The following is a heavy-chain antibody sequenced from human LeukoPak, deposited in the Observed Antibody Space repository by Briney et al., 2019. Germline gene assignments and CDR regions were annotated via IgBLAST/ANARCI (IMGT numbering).Heavy chain of an antibody. CDR3: ARDANGGY. D-gene: IGHD2-8*01. V-gene: IGHV4-59*01. CDR2: IYYSGST. Sequence: PSETLSLTCTVSGGYLSSYYWNWIRQPPGKGLEWIGYIYYSGSTNYNPSLKSRVTISIDTSKNQFPLKLSSVTAADTAVYYCARDANGGYWGQGTLVTVPS. CDR1: GGYLSSYY. J-gene: IGHJ4*02.